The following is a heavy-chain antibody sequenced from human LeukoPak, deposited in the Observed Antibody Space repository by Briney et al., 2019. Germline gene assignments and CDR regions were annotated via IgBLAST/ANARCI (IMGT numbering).Heavy chain of an antibody. CDR2: VFHTGST. J-gene: IGHJ4*02. D-gene: IGHD1-26*01. V-gene: IGHV4-59*01. CDR3: ARDRGSQPFIDY. Sequence: SETLSLTCTVSGGSIDTYYWNWIRQPPGKGLEWIGHVFHTGSTNYNPSLKSRVTISVDTSKNQFSLKLSSVTAADTAVYYCARDRGSQPFIDYWGQGTLVTVSS. CDR1: GGSIDTYY.